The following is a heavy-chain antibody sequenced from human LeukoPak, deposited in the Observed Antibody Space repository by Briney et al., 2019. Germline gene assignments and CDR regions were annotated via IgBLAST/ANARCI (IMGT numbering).Heavy chain of an antibody. CDR2: VHYSGTA. CDR3: ARGYGDFRVEGRYFHS. Sequence: PSETLSLTCTVSDGSITNYDWSWVRQPPGKGLEFIGHVHYSGTANYNPSLRSRVTISINTSKKHFFLKLKSVTAADTAVYYCARGYGDFRVEGRYFHSWGQGALVTVSS. J-gene: IGHJ4*02. CDR1: DGSITNYD. V-gene: IGHV4-59*01. D-gene: IGHD4-17*01.